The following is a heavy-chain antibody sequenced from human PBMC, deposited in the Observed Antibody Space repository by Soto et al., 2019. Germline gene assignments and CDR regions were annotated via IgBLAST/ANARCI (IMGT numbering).Heavy chain of an antibody. CDR1: GGTFSSYA. V-gene: IGHV1-69*13. D-gene: IGHD1-26*01. CDR2: IIPIFGTA. Sequence: SVKVSCKASGGTFSSYAISWVRQAPGQGLEWMGGIIPIFGTANYAQKFQGRVTITADESTSTAYIELSSLRSEDTAVYYCARSRAWEGDYFDYWGQGTLVTVSS. J-gene: IGHJ4*02. CDR3: ARSRAWEGDYFDY.